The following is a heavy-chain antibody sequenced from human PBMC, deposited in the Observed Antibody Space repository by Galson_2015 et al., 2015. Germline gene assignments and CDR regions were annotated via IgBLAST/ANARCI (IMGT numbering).Heavy chain of an antibody. CDR1: GGSISSYY. Sequence: SETLSLTCTVSGGSISSYYWSWIRQPPGKGLEWIGYIYYSGSTNYNPSLKSRVTISVDTSKNQFSLKLSSVTAADTAVYYCARLPLRFLEWLPPIDWGQGTLVTASS. J-gene: IGHJ4*02. V-gene: IGHV4-59*01. CDR2: IYYSGST. D-gene: IGHD3-3*01. CDR3: ARLPLRFLEWLPPID.